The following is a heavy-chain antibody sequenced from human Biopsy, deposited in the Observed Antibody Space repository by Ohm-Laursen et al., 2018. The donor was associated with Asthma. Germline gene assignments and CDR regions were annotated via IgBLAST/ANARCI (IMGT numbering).Heavy chain of an antibody. Sequence: ASVKVSCKASGYNFISFAIHWVRQAPGQRLEWIGWVNTGNGDTKYSQKFQGRVTITRDTSASSAYMELRSLRSEDTATYYRAKTYYDFLTGQVKDIFGVWGQGTMVTVSS. CDR3: AKTYYDFLTGQVKDIFGV. J-gene: IGHJ3*01. CDR1: GYNFISFA. V-gene: IGHV1-3*04. D-gene: IGHD3-9*01. CDR2: VNTGNGDT.